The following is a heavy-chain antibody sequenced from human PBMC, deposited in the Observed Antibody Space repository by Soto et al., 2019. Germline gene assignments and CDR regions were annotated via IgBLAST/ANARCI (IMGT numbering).Heavy chain of an antibody. CDR1: GFSLSTSGVG. V-gene: IGHV2-5*01. CDR3: AHRRIVGAIRRSWFDP. D-gene: IGHD1-26*01. J-gene: IGHJ5*02. Sequence: ESGPTLVNPTQTLTLTRTLSGFSLSTSGVGVGWIPQPPGKALEWLALIYWNYDKRYSPSLKSRLTITKDTSKNQVVLTMTNMDPVDTATYYCAHRRIVGAIRRSWFDPWGQGTLVTVSS. CDR2: IYWNYDK.